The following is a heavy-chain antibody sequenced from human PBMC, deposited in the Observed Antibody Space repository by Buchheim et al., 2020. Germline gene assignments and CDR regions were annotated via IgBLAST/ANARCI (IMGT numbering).Heavy chain of an antibody. J-gene: IGHJ6*02. D-gene: IGHD5/OR15-5a*01. CDR1: GNSVSSYY. Sequence: QVLLRESGPGLVKPSETLSLTCNVSGNSVSSYYWSWIRQAPGKGLEWIGYIYISESTEYNPSLKSRVTISVDKSKNLLSLRLASVTAADSGVYYCARGVLGYYYYGMDVWGQGTT. V-gene: IGHV4-59*02. CDR3: ARGVLGYYYYGMDV. CDR2: IYISEST.